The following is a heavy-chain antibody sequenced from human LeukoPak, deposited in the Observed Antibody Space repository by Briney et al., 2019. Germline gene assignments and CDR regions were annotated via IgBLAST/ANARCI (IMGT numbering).Heavy chain of an antibody. J-gene: IGHJ4*02. CDR3: ARGLATYCYDSSGYYLDY. V-gene: IGHV3-74*01. Sequence: GGSLRLSCAASGFTFSSYWMHWVRQAPGKGLVWVSRINSDGRSTSYADSVKGRFNISRDNAKNTLYLQMNSLRAEDTAVYYCARGLATYCYDSSGYYLDYWGQGTLVTVSS. CDR2: INSDGRST. D-gene: IGHD3-22*01. CDR1: GFTFSSYW.